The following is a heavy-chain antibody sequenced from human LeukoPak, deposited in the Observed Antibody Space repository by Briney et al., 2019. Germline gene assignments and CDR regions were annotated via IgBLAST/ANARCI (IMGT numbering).Heavy chain of an antibody. CDR2: IKQDGSEK. D-gene: IGHD6-19*01. CDR3: AKGTQWLVQGFDY. Sequence: GGPLRLSCAASGFTFSSYWMSWVRQAPGKGREWVANIKQDGSEKYYVDSVKGRFTISRDNTKNSLYLQTNSLRAEDTAVYYCAKGTQWLVQGFDYWGQGTLVTVSS. CDR1: GFTFSSYW. V-gene: IGHV3-7*03. J-gene: IGHJ4*02.